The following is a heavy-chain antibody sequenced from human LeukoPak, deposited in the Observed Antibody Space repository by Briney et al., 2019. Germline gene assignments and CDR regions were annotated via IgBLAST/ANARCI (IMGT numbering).Heavy chain of an antibody. V-gene: IGHV3-21*01. J-gene: IGHJ3*02. D-gene: IGHD1-7*01. CDR3: ARGGANYAGGDAFDI. CDR2: ISSSSSYI. CDR1: GFTFSSYS. Sequence: PGGSLRLSCAASGFTFSSYSMNWVRQAPGKGLEWVSSISSSSSYIYYADSVKGRFTISRDNAKNSLYLQMNSLRAEDTAVYYCARGGANYAGGDAFDIWGQGTMVTVSS.